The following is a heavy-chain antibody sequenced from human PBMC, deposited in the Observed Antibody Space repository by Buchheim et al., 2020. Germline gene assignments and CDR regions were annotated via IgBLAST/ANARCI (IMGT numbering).Heavy chain of an antibody. CDR3: AHSEGHRIVGATTGYFQH. J-gene: IGHJ1*01. CDR1: GFSLSTSGVG. D-gene: IGHD1-26*01. V-gene: IGHV2-5*02. Sequence: QITLKESGPTLVKPTQTLTLTCTFSGFSLSTSGVGVGWIRQPPGKALEWLALIYWDDDKRYSPSLKSRLTITKDTSTNQVFLTMTNMDPVDTATYYCAHSEGHRIVGATTGYFQHWGQGTL. CDR2: IYWDDDK.